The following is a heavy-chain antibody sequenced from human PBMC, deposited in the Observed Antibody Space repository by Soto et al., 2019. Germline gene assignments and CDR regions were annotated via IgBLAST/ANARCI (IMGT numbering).Heavy chain of an antibody. J-gene: IGHJ4*02. CDR2: IKQDGSEK. V-gene: IGHV3-7*01. CDR1: GFTFSSYW. CDR3: ARDRDMTMRYFDWYSDY. Sequence: EVQLVESGGGLVQAGGSLRLSCAASGFTFSSYWMSWVRQAPGKGLEWVANIKQDGSEKYYVESVKGRFTISRDNAKKSLYLQMNSLRAEDTALYYCARDRDMTMRYFDWYSDYWGQGTLVTVSS. D-gene: IGHD3-9*01.